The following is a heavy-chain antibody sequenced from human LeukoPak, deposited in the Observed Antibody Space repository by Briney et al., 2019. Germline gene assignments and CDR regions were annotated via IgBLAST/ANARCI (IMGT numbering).Heavy chain of an antibody. CDR1: GFTFSSYG. CDR3: AKDLHDSWAVGC. V-gene: IGHV3-23*01. Sequence: GGSLRLSCAASGFTFSSYGMSRVRQAPGKRLEWVSHISVRGDTHFADSVKGRFTISRDNSKNTLYLQMNSLRAEDTAVYYCAKDLHDSWAVGCWGPGTLVTVSS. D-gene: IGHD3-3*01. J-gene: IGHJ4*02. CDR2: ISVRGDT.